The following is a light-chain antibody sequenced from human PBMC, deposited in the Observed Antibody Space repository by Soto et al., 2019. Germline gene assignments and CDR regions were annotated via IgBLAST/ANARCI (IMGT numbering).Light chain of an antibody. CDR3: RSYAGSNNVRV. Sequence: QSALTQPPSASGSPGQSVTISCTGTSSDVGGYNYVSWFQQHPGKAPKLMIFEVSRRPSGVPDRFSGSKSGNTASLTVSGLQAEDEADYYCRSYAGSNNVRVFGGGTKVTVL. V-gene: IGLV2-8*01. J-gene: IGLJ3*02. CDR2: EVS. CDR1: SSDVGGYNY.